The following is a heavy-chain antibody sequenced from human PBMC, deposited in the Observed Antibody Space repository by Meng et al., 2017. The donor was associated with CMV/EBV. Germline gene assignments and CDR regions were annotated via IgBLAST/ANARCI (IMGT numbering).Heavy chain of an antibody. V-gene: IGHV3-21*01. CDR2: ISSSSYI. J-gene: IGHJ1*01. CDR1: GFTFSSYS. Sequence: GGSLRLSCAASGFTFSSYSMNWVRQAPGKGLEWVSSISSSSYIYYADSVKGRFTISRDNAKNSLYLQMNSLRAEDTAVYYCARDSSITPGQHWGQGTLVTVSS. D-gene: IGHD5-24*01. CDR3: ARDSSITPGQH.